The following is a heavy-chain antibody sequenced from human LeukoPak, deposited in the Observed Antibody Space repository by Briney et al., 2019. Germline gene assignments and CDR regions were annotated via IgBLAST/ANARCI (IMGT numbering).Heavy chain of an antibody. Sequence: GGSLRLSCAASGFTFSSYAMHWVRQAPGKGLEYVSAISSNGGSTYYANSVKGRFTISRDNSKNTLYLQMNSLGAEDTAVYYCARIYSRGWSLDSWGPGTLVTVSS. V-gene: IGHV3-64*01. CDR1: GFTFSSYA. J-gene: IGHJ4*02. CDR3: ARIYSRGWSLDS. D-gene: IGHD6-19*01. CDR2: ISSNGGST.